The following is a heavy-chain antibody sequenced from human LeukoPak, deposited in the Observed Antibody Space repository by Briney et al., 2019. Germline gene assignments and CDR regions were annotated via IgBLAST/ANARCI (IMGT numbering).Heavy chain of an antibody. Sequence: PSETLSLTCTVSGSSISSYYWSWIRQPAGKGLEWIGRIYTSGSTNYNPSLKSRVTMSVDTSKTQFSLKLSSVTAADTAVYYCARESPDDKTEWFGELFYYYYYDMDVWGKGTTVTISS. CDR2: IYTSGST. CDR1: GSSISSYY. V-gene: IGHV4-4*07. CDR3: ARESPDDKTEWFGELFYYYYYDMDV. D-gene: IGHD3-10*01. J-gene: IGHJ6*03.